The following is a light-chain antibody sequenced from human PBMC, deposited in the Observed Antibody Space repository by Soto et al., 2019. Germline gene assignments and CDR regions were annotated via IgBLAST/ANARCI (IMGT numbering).Light chain of an antibody. J-gene: IGKJ1*01. CDR1: QSVRTRY. V-gene: IGKV3-20*01. CDR3: QQYGDSPWT. CDR2: GAS. Sequence: EIVLTQSPGTLSLSPGERATLSCRASQSVRTRYLAWYRQKPGQAPRLLIYGASSRATGIPDRFSGSGSGTDFTLTISGLEPEDFAVYYCQQYGDSPWTFGQGTKVEIK.